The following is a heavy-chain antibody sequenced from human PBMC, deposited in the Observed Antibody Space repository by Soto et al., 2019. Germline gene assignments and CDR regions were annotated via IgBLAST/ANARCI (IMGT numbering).Heavy chain of an antibody. Sequence: GGSLRLSCAASGFTVSSNYMSWVRQAPGKGLEWVSVIYSGGSTYYADSVKGRFTISRDNSKNTLYLQMNSLRAEDTAVYYCARDNAHRSIDAFDIWGQGTMVTVSS. D-gene: IGHD2-8*01. CDR3: ARDNAHRSIDAFDI. J-gene: IGHJ3*02. CDR2: IYSGGST. V-gene: IGHV3-66*01. CDR1: GFTVSSNY.